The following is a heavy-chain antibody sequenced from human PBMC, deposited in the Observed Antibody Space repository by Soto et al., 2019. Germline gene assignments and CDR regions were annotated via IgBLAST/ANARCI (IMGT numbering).Heavy chain of an antibody. D-gene: IGHD2-2*03. J-gene: IGHJ6*02. Sequence: QVQLVQSGAEVKKPGSSVKVSCKASGGTFSSYAISWVRQAPGQGLEWMGGLIPIFGTANYAQKFQGRVTITADKSTSTADMELSSLRSEDTAVYYYASPGYCGSTSCYSASYYYYGMDVWGQGTTVTVSS. V-gene: IGHV1-69*06. CDR3: ASPGYCGSTSCYSASYYYYGMDV. CDR1: GGTFSSYA. CDR2: LIPIFGTA.